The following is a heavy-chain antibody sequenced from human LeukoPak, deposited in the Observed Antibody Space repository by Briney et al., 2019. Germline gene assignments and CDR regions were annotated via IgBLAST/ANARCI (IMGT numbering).Heavy chain of an antibody. CDR3: VRSQYWRFDD. CDR1: GDSVSNNGAV. D-gene: IGHD2-8*02. V-gene: IGHV6-1*01. J-gene: IGHJ4*02. Sequence: SQTLSLTCAISGDSVSNNGAVWNWIRQSPSRGLEWLGRTYYRSKWYNDYGASVKSRITVNPDTSKNQFSLQLNSVTPEDTAVYYCVRSQYWRFDDWGQGTLVTVSS. CDR2: TYYRSKWYN.